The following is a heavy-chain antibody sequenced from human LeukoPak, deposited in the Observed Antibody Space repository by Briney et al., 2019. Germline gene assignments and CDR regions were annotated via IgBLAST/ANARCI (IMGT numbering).Heavy chain of an antibody. D-gene: IGHD3-3*01. V-gene: IGHV3-23*01. J-gene: IGHJ4*02. Sequence: PAGGSLRLSCAASRFTFSNYAMSWVRQAPGKGLEWVSAISGSGGSTYYADSVKGRFTISRDNSKNTLYLQMNSLRAEDTAVYYCAKDRIRSVRGDWGQGTLVTVSS. CDR3: AKDRIRSVRGD. CDR1: RFTFSNYA. CDR2: ISGSGGST.